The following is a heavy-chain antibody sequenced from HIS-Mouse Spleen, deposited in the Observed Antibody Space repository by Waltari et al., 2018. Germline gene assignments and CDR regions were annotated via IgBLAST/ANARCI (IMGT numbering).Heavy chain of an antibody. V-gene: IGHV4-59*08. D-gene: IGHD6-13*01. J-gene: IGHJ3*02. Sequence: QVQLQESGPGLVKPPETLSLTCTAPGGPISRYYWTWLRQPPGKGLEWIGYIYYSGSTNYNPSLKSRVTISVDTSKNQFSLKLSSVTAADTAVYYCAAPGYSSSWYAFDIWGQGTMVTVSS. CDR1: GGPISRYY. CDR3: AAPGYSSSWYAFDI. CDR2: IYYSGST.